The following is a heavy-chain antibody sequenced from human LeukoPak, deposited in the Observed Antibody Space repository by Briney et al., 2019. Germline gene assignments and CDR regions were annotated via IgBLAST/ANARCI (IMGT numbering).Heavy chain of an antibody. V-gene: IGHV5-51*01. CDR1: GYSFTSYW. J-gene: IGHJ3*02. D-gene: IGHD3-10*01. Sequence: GESLKISCKGSGYSFTSYWIGWVRQMPGKGLEWMGIIYPGDSDTRYSPSFQGQVTISADKSISTAYLQWSSLKASDTAMYYCARSSYYYGSGSYLNAFDIWGQGTMVTVSS. CDR3: ARSSYYYGSGSYLNAFDI. CDR2: IYPGDSDT.